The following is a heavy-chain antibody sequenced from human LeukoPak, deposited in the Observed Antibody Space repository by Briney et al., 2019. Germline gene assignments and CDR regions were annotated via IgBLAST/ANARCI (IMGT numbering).Heavy chain of an antibody. Sequence: PGGSLRLSCAASGFTFSSYWMSWVRQAPGKGLEWVANIKQDGSEKYYVDSVKGRFTISRDNAKNSLYLQMNSLRAEDTAVYYCAIEHSSSWYDRYMDVWGKGTTVTVSS. CDR3: AIEHSSSWYDRYMDV. CDR2: IKQDGSEK. V-gene: IGHV3-7*01. D-gene: IGHD6-13*01. CDR1: GFTFSSYW. J-gene: IGHJ6*03.